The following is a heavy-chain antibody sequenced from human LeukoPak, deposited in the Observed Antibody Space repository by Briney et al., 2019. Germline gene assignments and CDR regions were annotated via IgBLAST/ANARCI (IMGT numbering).Heavy chain of an antibody. CDR2: IFSNGRST. V-gene: IGHV3-43*01. Sequence: GGSLRLSCVASGFTFDDYTTHWVRHAPGKGLEWVSLIFSNGRSTYYVDSVKGRFTISRDNSKNSLYLQMNSLRTEDTALYYCAKDKGDGYNLRGLDYWGQGTLVTVSS. CDR3: AKDKGDGYNLRGLDY. CDR1: GFTFDDYT. J-gene: IGHJ4*02. D-gene: IGHD5-24*01.